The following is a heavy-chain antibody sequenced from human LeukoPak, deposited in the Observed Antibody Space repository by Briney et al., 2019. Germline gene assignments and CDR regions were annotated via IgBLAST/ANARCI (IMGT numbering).Heavy chain of an antibody. J-gene: IGHJ4*02. V-gene: IGHV1-69*04. CDR2: IIPILGIA. D-gene: IGHD2-2*01. CDR1: GGTFSRHV. CDR3: ARAPLGVVPAAHVD. Sequence: SVKVSCKASGGTFSRHVISWVRQAPGQGLEWMGRIIPILGIANYAQKLQGRVTMTTDTSTSTAYMELRSLRSDDTAVYYCARAPLGVVPAAHVDWGQGTLVTVSS.